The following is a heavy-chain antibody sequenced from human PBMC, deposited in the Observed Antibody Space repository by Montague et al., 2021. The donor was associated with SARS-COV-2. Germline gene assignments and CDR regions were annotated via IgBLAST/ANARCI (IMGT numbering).Heavy chain of an antibody. V-gene: IGHV3-66*02. CDR1: GITVSTNY. J-gene: IGHJ6*02. CDR3: ARVMSDSSGYYGYGMDV. CDR2: IHSGGET. Sequence: SLRLSCAASGITVSTNYMNWVRQAPGKGLEWVSVIHSGGETYYADSVKGRFTTSRDSPENTLYLQMNSLRPEDTAVYYCARVMSDSSGYYGYGMDVWGRGTTVTVSS. D-gene: IGHD3-22*01.